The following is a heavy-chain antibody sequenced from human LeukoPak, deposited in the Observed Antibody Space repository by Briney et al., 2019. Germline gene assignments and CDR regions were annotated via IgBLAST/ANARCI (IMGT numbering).Heavy chain of an antibody. J-gene: IGHJ6*03. CDR3: TKGMGQFYYYYYMDV. D-gene: IGHD3-16*01. Sequence: PGGSLRLSCAASGFTFDDYAMHWVRQPPGKGLEWVSGISWNSGSIGYADSVKGRFTISRDNAKNSLYLQMNSLRAEDTALYYCTKGMGQFYYYYYMDVWGKGTTVTVSS. CDR2: ISWNSGSI. V-gene: IGHV3-9*01. CDR1: GFTFDDYA.